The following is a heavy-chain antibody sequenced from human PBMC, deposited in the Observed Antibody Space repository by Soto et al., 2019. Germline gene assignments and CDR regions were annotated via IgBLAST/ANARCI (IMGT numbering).Heavy chain of an antibody. CDR3: ARGRREVGYYDFWSGYPYYYYYMDV. CDR2: INHSGST. D-gene: IGHD3-3*01. Sequence: PSETLSLTCAVYGGSFSGYYWSWIRQPPGKGLEWIGEINHSGSTNYNPSLKSRVTISVDTSKNQFSLKLSSVTAADTAVYYCARGRREVGYYDFWSGYPYYYYYMDVWGKGTTVTASS. V-gene: IGHV4-34*01. CDR1: GGSFSGYY. J-gene: IGHJ6*03.